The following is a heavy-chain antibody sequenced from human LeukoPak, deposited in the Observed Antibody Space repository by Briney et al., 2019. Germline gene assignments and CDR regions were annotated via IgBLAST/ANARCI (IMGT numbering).Heavy chain of an antibody. V-gene: IGHV3-66*01. J-gene: IGHJ4*02. CDR3: ARSSGTYYIQDY. D-gene: IGHD1-26*01. CDR1: GFTVSSNY. Sequence: GGSLRLSCAASGFTVSSNYMSWVRQAPGKGLECVSVIYSGGSTYYADSVKGRFIISRDNSKNTLYLQLNSLRAGDTAVYYCARSSGTYYIQDYWGQGTLVTVSS. CDR2: IYSGGST.